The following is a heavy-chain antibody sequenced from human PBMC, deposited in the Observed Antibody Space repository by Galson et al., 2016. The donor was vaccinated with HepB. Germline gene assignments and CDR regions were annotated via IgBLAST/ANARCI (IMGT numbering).Heavy chain of an antibody. CDR3: AQGLFHYTIDV. CDR2: MNPYSGGI. J-gene: IGHJ6*02. CDR1: GYTVFSAD. Sequence: SVKVSCKVSGYTVFSADINWVRQATGQGLEWMGWMNPYSGGIGFAEEFQGRLSMSWNTSTSTAYMELSSLRSADTAVYYCAQGLFHYTIDVWGQGTTVTVSS. V-gene: IGHV1-8*01.